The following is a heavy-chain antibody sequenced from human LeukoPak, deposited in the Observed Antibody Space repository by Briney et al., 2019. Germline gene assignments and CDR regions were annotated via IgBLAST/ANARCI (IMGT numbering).Heavy chain of an antibody. Sequence: PSETLSLTCTVSGGSISSYYWSWIRQPPGKGLEWIGYIYYSGSTNYNPSLKSRVTISVDTSKNQFSLKLSSVTAADTAVYYCARSAVVVVAATYYYYYGMDVWGQGTTVTVSS. D-gene: IGHD2-15*01. CDR1: GGSISSYY. V-gene: IGHV4-59*01. CDR3: ARSAVVVVAATYYYYYGMDV. CDR2: IYYSGST. J-gene: IGHJ6*02.